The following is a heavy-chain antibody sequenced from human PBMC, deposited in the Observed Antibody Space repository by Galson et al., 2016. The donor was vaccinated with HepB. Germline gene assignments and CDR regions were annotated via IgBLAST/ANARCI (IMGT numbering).Heavy chain of an antibody. CDR3: ASDTLIVSRGVIFYMDV. J-gene: IGHJ6*03. V-gene: IGHV3-21*01. CDR1: GFPFSSYS. D-gene: IGHD3-10*01. Sequence: SLRLSCAASGFPFSSYSMNWVRQAPGKGLEWVSSISGSYYTSYADSVKGRFTISRDNAKNSVYLQINSLRAEDTAVYYCASDTLIVSRGVIFYMDVWGKGTPVTVAS. CDR2: ISGSYYT.